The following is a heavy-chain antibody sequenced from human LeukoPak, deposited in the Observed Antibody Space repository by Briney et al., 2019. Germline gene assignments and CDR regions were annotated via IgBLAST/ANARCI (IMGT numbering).Heavy chain of an antibody. D-gene: IGHD3-9*01. CDR2: ISYDGSNK. CDR3: AKDEADILTPFDY. V-gene: IGHV3-30-3*01. Sequence: GGSLRLSCAASGFTFSSYAMHWVRQAPGKGLEWVAVISYDGSNKYYADSVKGRFTISRDNSKNTLYLQMNSLRAEDTAVYYCAKDEADILTPFDYWGQGTLVTVSS. CDR1: GFTFSSYA. J-gene: IGHJ4*02.